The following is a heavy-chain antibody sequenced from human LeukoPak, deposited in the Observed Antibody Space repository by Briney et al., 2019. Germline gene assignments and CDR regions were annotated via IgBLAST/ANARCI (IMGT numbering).Heavy chain of an antibody. V-gene: IGHV3-9*01. CDR1: GFTFSSYA. CDR2: ISWNSGSI. CDR3: AKGAAGLPYYDY. D-gene: IGHD6-13*01. Sequence: SLRLSCAASGFTFSSYAMSWVRQAPGKGLEWVSGISWNSGSIGYADSVKGRFTISRDNAKNSLYLQMNSLRAEDTALYYCAKGAAGLPYYDYWGQGTLVTVSS. J-gene: IGHJ4*02.